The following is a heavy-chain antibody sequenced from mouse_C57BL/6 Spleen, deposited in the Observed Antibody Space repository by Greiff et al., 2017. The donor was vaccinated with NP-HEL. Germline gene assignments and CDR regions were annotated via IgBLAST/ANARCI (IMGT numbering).Heavy chain of an antibody. CDR2: IYPRSGNT. Sequence: QVQLQQSGAELARPGASVKLSCKASGYTFTSYGISWVKQRTGQGLEWIGEIYPRSGNTYYNEKFKGKATLTADKSSSTAYMELRSLTSEDSAVYFCARERYYGSSFELPYYAMDYWGQGTSVTVSS. CDR1: GYTFTSYG. CDR3: ARERYYGSSFELPYYAMDY. J-gene: IGHJ4*01. V-gene: IGHV1-81*01. D-gene: IGHD1-1*01.